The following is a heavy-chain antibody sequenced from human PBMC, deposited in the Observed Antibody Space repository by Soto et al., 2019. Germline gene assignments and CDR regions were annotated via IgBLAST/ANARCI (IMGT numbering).Heavy chain of an antibody. D-gene: IGHD3-22*01. CDR3: ARGYYDSSGYYLSYAFDI. J-gene: IGHJ3*02. CDR1: GYTFTSYC. CDR2: ISAYNGNT. V-gene: IGHV1-18*01. Sequence: ASVKVSCKASGYTFTSYCISWVRQAPGQGLEWMGWISAYNGNTNYAQKLQGRVTVTTDTSTSTAYMELRSLRSDDTAVYYCARGYYDSSGYYLSYAFDIWGQGTMVTVSS.